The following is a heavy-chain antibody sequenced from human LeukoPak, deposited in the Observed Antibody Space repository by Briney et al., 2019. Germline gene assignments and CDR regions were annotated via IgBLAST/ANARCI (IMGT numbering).Heavy chain of an antibody. CDR2: ISGDGGSI. Sequence: PGGSLRLSCAASGFTFDDYALHGVRQAPGKGLEWVSLISGDGGSICYADSVKGRFTISRDNSKNSLYLQMNSLRTEDAALYYCAKGWLVTMDAFDIWGQGTMATVSS. CDR1: GFTFDDYA. V-gene: IGHV3-43*02. J-gene: IGHJ3*02. D-gene: IGHD2-21*02. CDR3: AKGWLVTMDAFDI.